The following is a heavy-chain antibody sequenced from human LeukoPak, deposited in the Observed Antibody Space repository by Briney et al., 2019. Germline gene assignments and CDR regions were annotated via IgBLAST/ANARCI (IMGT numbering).Heavy chain of an antibody. V-gene: IGHV3-30-3*01. CDR1: GFTFSSCA. J-gene: IGHJ6*02. Sequence: QPGRSLRLSCAASGFTFSSCAMHWVRQAPGKGLEWVAVISYDGSNRYYADSVKGRFTISRDNSKNTLYLQMNSLRAEDTAVYYCARDDGTQLGNYYYYYGMDVWGQGTTVTVSS. CDR3: ARDDGTQLGNYYYYYGMDV. D-gene: IGHD6-13*01. CDR2: ISYDGSNR.